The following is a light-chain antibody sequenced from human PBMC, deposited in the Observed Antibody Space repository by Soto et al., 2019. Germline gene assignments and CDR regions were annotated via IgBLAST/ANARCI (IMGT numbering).Light chain of an antibody. CDR3: QLYDNLPLT. V-gene: IGKV3-15*01. CDR2: GAS. J-gene: IGKJ3*01. Sequence: ETVMTQSPATLSVSPGERASLSCRASQSVSSNLAWYQQKPGRAPRILIFGASSRGAGVPDRVSGSGSGTDFTLTINGLQSEDFAVYFCQLYDNLPLTFGPGTKVDIK. CDR1: QSVSSN.